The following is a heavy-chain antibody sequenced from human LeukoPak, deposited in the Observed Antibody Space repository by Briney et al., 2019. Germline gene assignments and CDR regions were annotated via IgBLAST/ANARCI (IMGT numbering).Heavy chain of an antibody. CDR3: ARLGPPRFAPFGY. J-gene: IGHJ4*02. V-gene: IGHV5-51*01. CDR2: IYPGDSDT. Sequence: GGSLKISCKGSGYSFTSYWIGWVRQMPGKGLEWMGIIYPGDSDTRYSPSFEGQVTISADKSISTAYLQWSSLKASDTAMYYCARLGPPRFAPFGYWGQGTLVTVSS. D-gene: IGHD3-16*01. CDR1: GYSFTSYW.